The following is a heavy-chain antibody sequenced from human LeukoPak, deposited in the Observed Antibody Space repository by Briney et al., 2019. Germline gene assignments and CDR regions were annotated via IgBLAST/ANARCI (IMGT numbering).Heavy chain of an antibody. CDR2: INWRTDSV. V-gene: IGHV3-9*01. D-gene: IGHD3-22*01. CDR3: AKGRFYDSSGHRLNYYHDS. CDR1: GFSFGVYG. Sequence: GGSLRLSCEGSGFSFGVYGMFWVRQRTGKGLEWVSNINWRTDSVEYAGSVRGRFTVSRDNAKKSLFLQMNSLRADDTALYYCAKGRFYDSSGHRLNYYHDSWGQGTPVTVSS. J-gene: IGHJ5*01.